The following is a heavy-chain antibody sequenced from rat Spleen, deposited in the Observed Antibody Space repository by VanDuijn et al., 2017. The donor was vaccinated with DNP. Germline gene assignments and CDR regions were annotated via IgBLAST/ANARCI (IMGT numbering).Heavy chain of an antibody. V-gene: IGHV5-25*01. CDR3: ARVGDLHDGGDGDVLDV. CDR2: ISPSGGST. D-gene: IGHD1-12*02. J-gene: IGHJ4*01. Sequence: EVQLVESGGGLVQPGRSLKLSCAASGFTFSHYDMAWVRQAPPKGLEWVAAISPSGGSTYYRDSVKGRFTVSRDNAKSTLYLQMNNLRSEDKATYYCARVGDLHDGGDGDVLDVWGQGTSVTVSS. CDR1: GFTFSHYD.